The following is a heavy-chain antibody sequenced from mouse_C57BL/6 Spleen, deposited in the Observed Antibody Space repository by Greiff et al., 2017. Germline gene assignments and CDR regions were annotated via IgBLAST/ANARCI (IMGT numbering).Heavy chain of an antibody. CDR1: GFSLTSYG. CDR2: IWSGGST. J-gene: IGHJ4*01. D-gene: IGHD1-1*01. V-gene: IGHV2-2*01. Sequence: VQLQQSGPGLVQPSQSLSITCTVSGFSLTSYGVHWVRQSPGKGLEWLGVIWSGGSTDYNAAFISRLSISKDNSKSQVFFKMNSLQADDTAIYYCASPVVDAMDYWGQGTSVTVSS. CDR3: ASPVVDAMDY.